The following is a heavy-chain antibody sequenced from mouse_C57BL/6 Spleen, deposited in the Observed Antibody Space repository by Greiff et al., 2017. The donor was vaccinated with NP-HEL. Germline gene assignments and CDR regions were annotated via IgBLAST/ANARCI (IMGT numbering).Heavy chain of an antibody. CDR3: ARRHGSGYFDY. CDR2: IYPGDGDT. D-gene: IGHD3-2*02. J-gene: IGHJ2*01. Sequence: VQLQQSGPELVKPGASVKISCKASGYAFSSSWMNWVKQRPGKGLEWIGRIYPGDGDTNYNGKFKGKATLTADKSSSTAYMQLSSLTSEDSAVYFCARRHGSGYFDYWGQGTTLTVSS. CDR1: GYAFSSSW. V-gene: IGHV1-82*01.